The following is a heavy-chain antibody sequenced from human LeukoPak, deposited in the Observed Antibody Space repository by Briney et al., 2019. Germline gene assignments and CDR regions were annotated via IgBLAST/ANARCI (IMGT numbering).Heavy chain of an antibody. Sequence: ASVKVSCKASGYAFTSYNINWVRQATGQGLEWMGWMNPNSGNTGYAQKFQGRVTMTRNTSISTAYMELSSLRSEDTAVYYCARYSSSWYSDNDYWGQGTLVTVSS. D-gene: IGHD6-13*01. CDR2: MNPNSGNT. V-gene: IGHV1-8*01. J-gene: IGHJ4*02. CDR1: GYAFTSYN. CDR3: ARYSSSWYSDNDY.